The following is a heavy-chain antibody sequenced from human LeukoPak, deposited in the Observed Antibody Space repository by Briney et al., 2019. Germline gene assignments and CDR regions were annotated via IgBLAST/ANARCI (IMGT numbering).Heavy chain of an antibody. D-gene: IGHD2-15*01. J-gene: IGHJ4*02. CDR1: GGSFSGYY. CDR2: INHSGST. V-gene: IGHV4-34*01. Sequence: KPSETLSLTCSVYGGSFSGYYWSWIRQPPGKGLEWIGEINHSGSTNYNPSLRSRVTISVDTSKNQFSLKLSSVTAADTAVYYCARSVVLDYWGQGTLVTVSS. CDR3: ARSVVLDY.